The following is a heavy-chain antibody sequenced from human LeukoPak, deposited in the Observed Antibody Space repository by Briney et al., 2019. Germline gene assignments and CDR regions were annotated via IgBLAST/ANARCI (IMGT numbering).Heavy chain of an antibody. V-gene: IGHV1-2*02. Sequence: ASVKVSCKASGYTFTGYYMHWVRQAPGQGLEWMGWFNPNSGGTNYAQKFQGRVTMTRDTSISTAYMELSRLRSDDTAVYYCARDRGRVVPVAIGWFDPWGQGTLVTVSS. CDR3: ARDRGRVVPVAIGWFDP. J-gene: IGHJ5*02. D-gene: IGHD2-2*01. CDR1: GYTFTGYY. CDR2: FNPNSGGT.